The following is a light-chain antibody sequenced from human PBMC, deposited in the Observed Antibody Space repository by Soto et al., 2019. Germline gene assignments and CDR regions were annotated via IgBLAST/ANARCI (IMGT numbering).Light chain of an antibody. CDR3: QQLNHYTQT. V-gene: IGKV1-5*03. J-gene: IGKJ5*01. CDR1: QTISSW. Sequence: DIQSPQSPSTLSGSVGDSVRINCRASQTISSWLAWYQKKTGKAPKILIYKASTLKSGVPSRFSGIVSGTEFNLTISSLQPEDFATYYGQQLNHYTQTFGQGTRLDIK. CDR2: KAS.